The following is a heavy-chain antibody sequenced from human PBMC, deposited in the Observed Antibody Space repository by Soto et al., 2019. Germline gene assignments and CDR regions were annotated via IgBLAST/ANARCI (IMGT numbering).Heavy chain of an antibody. V-gene: IGHV4-4*02. CDR3: ARLVYDTRPNYMYFDF. CDR2: IFHDGTT. J-gene: IGHJ4*02. CDR1: GVSLTSGNW. Sequence: SETLSLTCAVSGVSLTSGNWWTWVRQSPQRGLEYIGEIFHDGTTNYYPSFERRVAMSVDTSRNQFSLKLTSVTAADTAVYFCARLVYDTRPNYMYFDFWGPGTLVTVSS. D-gene: IGHD6-6*01.